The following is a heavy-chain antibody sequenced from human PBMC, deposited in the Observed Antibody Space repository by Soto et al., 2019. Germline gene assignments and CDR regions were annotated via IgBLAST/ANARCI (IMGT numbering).Heavy chain of an antibody. CDR1: GFTFSIYC. CDR2: IKQDGSEK. V-gene: IGHV3-7*03. Sequence: GSLRLSCAASGFTFSIYCVSWVLQAPGKGLEWVANIKQDGSEKYYVDSVKGRFTISRDNAKNSLYLQMNSLRAEDTAVYYCARDEDPYYYGMDVWGQGTTVTVSS. CDR3: ARDEDPYYYGMDV. J-gene: IGHJ6*02.